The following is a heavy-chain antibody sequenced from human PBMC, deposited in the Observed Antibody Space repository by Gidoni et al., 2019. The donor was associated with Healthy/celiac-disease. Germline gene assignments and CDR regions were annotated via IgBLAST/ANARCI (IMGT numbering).Heavy chain of an antibody. V-gene: IGHV3-23*01. D-gene: IGHD2-21*02. CDR1: GFPFSSYA. Sequence: EVQLLESGGGLVQPGGSLRLSCAASGFPFSSYAMSWVRRAPGKGLEWVSAISGSGGSTYYADSVKGRFTISRDNSKNTLYLQMNSLRAEDTAVYYCAKDMNCGGDCYHDAFDIWGQGTMVTVSS. CDR3: AKDMNCGGDCYHDAFDI. J-gene: IGHJ3*02. CDR2: ISGSGGST.